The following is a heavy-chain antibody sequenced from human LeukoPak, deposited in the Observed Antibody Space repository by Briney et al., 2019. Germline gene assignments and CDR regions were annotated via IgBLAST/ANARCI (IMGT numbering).Heavy chain of an antibody. CDR1: GFTFSTYW. CDR2: INQDGSGK. V-gene: IGHV3-7*03. Sequence: PGGSLRLSCAASGFTFSTYWMSWVRQAPGKGLEWVANINQDGSGKDYVDSLKGRFTISRDNTKSSLYLQMNSLRAEDTAVYYCARGYRYVVYWGQGTLVTVSS. CDR3: ARGYRYVVY. D-gene: IGHD6-13*01. J-gene: IGHJ4*02.